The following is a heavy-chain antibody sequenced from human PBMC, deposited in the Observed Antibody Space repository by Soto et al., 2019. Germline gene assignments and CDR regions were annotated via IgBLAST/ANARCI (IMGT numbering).Heavy chain of an antibody. Sequence: QVQLQQWGAGLLKPSETLSLTCAVYGGSFSGYYWSWIRQPPGKGLEWIGEINHSGSTNYNPSLKRRVTISVDTSKNQFSLKLSSVTAADTAVYYCARRGITGTTSRVGWFDPWGQGTLVTVSS. V-gene: IGHV4-34*01. CDR3: ARRGITGTTSRVGWFDP. CDR1: GGSFSGYY. CDR2: INHSGST. D-gene: IGHD1-7*01. J-gene: IGHJ5*02.